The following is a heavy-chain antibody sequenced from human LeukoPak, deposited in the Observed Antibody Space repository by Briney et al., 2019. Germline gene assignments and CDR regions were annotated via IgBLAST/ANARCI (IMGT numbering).Heavy chain of an antibody. V-gene: IGHV3-21*01. J-gene: IGHJ4*02. CDR2: ISTNSSYI. D-gene: IGHD3-22*01. Sequence: GGSLRLSCAASGFTFSSYSMNWVRQAPGKGLEWVSSISTNSSYIYYADSVKGRFTISRDNAKNSLYLQMNSLRAEDTAVYYCARGDSSGYYCPYWGQGTLVTVSS. CDR1: GFTFSSYS. CDR3: ARGDSSGYYCPY.